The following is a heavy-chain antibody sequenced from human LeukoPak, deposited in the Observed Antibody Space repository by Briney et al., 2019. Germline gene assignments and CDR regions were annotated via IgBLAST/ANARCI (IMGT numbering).Heavy chain of an antibody. V-gene: IGHV4-59*12. J-gene: IGHJ5*02. CDR3: ARVMVSWFDP. D-gene: IGHD1-14*01. Sequence: PSETLSLTCTVSGGSISSYYWSWIRQPPGKGLEWIGYIYYSGSTNYNPSLKSRVTISVDKSKNQFSLKLSSVTAADTAVYYCARVMVSWFDPWGQGTLVTVSS. CDR1: GGSISSYY. CDR2: IYYSGST.